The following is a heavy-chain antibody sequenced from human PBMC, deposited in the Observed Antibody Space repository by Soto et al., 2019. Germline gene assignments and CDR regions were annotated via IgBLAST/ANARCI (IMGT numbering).Heavy chain of an antibody. V-gene: IGHV4-59*08. D-gene: IGHD4-17*01. J-gene: IGHJ4*02. Sequence: SETLSLTCPVSGGSISRYYWSWIRQPPGKGLEWIGYIYYSGSTNYNPSLKSRVTISVDTSKNQLSLKLSSVTAADTAVYYCARRYGYYFDYWGQGTLVTVSS. CDR2: IYYSGST. CDR1: GGSISRYY. CDR3: ARRYGYYFDY.